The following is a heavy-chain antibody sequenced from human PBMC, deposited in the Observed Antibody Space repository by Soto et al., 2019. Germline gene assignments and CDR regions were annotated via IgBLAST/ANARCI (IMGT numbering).Heavy chain of an antibody. D-gene: IGHD2-2*01. CDR3: TRHLGDIVVGEDI. CDR2: IRSKANSYAT. V-gene: IGHV3-73*01. Sequence: GGSLRLSCAASGFTFSDSAMHWVRQASGKGLEWVGRIRSKANSYATAYAASVKGRFTISRDDSKNTAYLQMNSLKTEDTAVYYCTRHLGDIVVGEDIWGQGTMVTVSS. J-gene: IGHJ3*02. CDR1: GFTFSDSA.